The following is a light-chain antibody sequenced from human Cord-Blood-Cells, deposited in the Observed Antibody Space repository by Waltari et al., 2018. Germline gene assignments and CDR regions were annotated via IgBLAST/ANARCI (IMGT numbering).Light chain of an antibody. CDR1: QSISSY. V-gene: IGKV1-39*01. J-gene: IGKJ3*01. CDR2: AAS. CDR3: QQSYSTPR. Sequence: DIQMPQSPPSMSPPVRDRVTITCRASQSISSYLNWYQQKPGKAPKLLIYAASSLQSGVPSRFSGSGSGTDFTLTISSLQPEDFATYYCQQSYSTPRFGPGTKVDIK.